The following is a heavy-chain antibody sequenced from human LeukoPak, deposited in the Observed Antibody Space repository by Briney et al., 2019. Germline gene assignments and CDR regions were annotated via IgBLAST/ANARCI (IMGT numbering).Heavy chain of an antibody. Sequence: SETLSLTCTVSGGSVSSGTYYWSWIRQPPGKGLEWIGYIYYSGSTNYNPSLKSRVTISVDTSKNQFSLKLSSVTAADTAVYYCARALERITIFGVVIAARDAFDIWGQGTMVTVSS. J-gene: IGHJ3*02. CDR1: GGSVSSGTYY. CDR2: IYYSGST. V-gene: IGHV4-61*01. CDR3: ARALERITIFGVVIAARDAFDI. D-gene: IGHD3-3*01.